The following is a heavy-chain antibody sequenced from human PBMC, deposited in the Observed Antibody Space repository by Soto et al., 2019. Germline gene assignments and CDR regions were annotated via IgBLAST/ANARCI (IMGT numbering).Heavy chain of an antibody. CDR3: ALWGFRDGNNSKYNYSGMDV. CDR1: GGTFNRYT. V-gene: IGHV1-69*01. CDR2: IIPIFGTA. J-gene: IGHJ6*02. Sequence: VQLVQSGAEVKKPGSSVKLSCKASGGTFNRYTISWVRQAPGQGLEWMGGIIPIFGTANYAQKFQGRVASIADESTSAAYMELRSLRSDDKAGYYCALWGFRDGNNSKYNYSGMDVWGQGTPVTVSS. D-gene: IGHD1-1*01.